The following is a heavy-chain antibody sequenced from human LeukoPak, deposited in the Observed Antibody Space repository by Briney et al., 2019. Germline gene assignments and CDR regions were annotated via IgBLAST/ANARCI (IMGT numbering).Heavy chain of an antibody. CDR1: GGTFSSYA. D-gene: IGHD3-3*01. CDR3: ATLGDVLRLFPLISLDGMDV. J-gene: IGHJ6*02. CDR2: ISAYNGDT. V-gene: IGHV1-18*01. Sequence: ASVKVSCMASGGTFSSYAISWVRQAPGQGLEWMGWISAYNGDTNYAQRFQGRITMTTDTSTTTAYMELRSLRSDDTAVYYCATLGDVLRLFPLISLDGMDVWGQGTTVTVSS.